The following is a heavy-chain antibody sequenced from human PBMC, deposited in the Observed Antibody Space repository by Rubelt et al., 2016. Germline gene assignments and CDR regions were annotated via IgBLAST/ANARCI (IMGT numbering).Heavy chain of an antibody. V-gene: IGHV3-53*01. CDR3: ARERRASDWYFDL. CDR2: IYSGGST. Sequence: EVQLVESGGGLTQPGGSLRLSCAASGFTVSSNYMSWVRQAPGKGLEWVSVIYSGGSTYYADSVKGRFTISRENSKNTLYLQRNSLRAEETAVYYCARERRASDWYFDLRGRGTLVTVSS. J-gene: IGHJ2*01. CDR1: GFTVSSNY.